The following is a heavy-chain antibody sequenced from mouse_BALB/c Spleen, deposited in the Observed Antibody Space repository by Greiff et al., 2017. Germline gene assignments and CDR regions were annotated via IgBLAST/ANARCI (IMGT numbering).Heavy chain of an antibody. CDR2: INSNGGST. CDR3: AREDYDGFAY. D-gene: IGHD2-4*01. Sequence: EVKVVESGGGLVQPGGSLKLSCAASGFTFSSYGMSWVRQTPDKRLELVATINSNGGSTYYPDSVKGRFTISRDNAKNTLYLQMSSLKSEDTAMYYCAREDYDGFAYWGQGTLVTVSA. V-gene: IGHV5-6-3*01. J-gene: IGHJ3*01. CDR1: GFTFSSYG.